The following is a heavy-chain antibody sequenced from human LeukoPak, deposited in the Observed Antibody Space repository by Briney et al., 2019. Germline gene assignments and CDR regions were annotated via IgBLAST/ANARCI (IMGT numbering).Heavy chain of an antibody. J-gene: IGHJ5*02. CDR1: GGSISSYY. Sequence: SETLSLTCTVSGGSISSYYWSWIRQPPGRGLEWIGYIYYSGSTNYNPSLKSRVTISVDTSKNQFSLKLASVTAADTAIYYCAKGAGGFSYYNWFDPWGQGTLVTVSS. V-gene: IGHV4-59*12. CDR3: AKGAGGFSYYNWFDP. CDR2: IYYSGST. D-gene: IGHD5-18*01.